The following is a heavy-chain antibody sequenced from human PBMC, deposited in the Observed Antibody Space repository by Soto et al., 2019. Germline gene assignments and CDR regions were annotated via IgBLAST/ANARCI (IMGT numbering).Heavy chain of an antibody. V-gene: IGHV4-4*09. CDR1: GGSISSYY. CDR3: ASLNLSFDP. CDR2: IYSSGST. Sequence: SETLSLTCTVSGGSISSYYWSWIRQPPGKGLEWIAYIYSSGSTYYNPSLKRRVAISIDTSKNQFSLNLSSLTAADTAVYYCASLNLSFDPWGQGTLVTVSS. J-gene: IGHJ5*02.